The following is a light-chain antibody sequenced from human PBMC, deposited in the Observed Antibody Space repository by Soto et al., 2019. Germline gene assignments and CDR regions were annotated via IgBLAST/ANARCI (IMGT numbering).Light chain of an antibody. Sequence: DIQMTQSPSTLSASVGDRVTITCRASQSISNWLAWYQQKPGKVPKLLIYKASSLESGVPSRFSGSGSGTDFTLTISSLQPEDFATYYCQQSYSTPISFGQGTRLEIK. CDR2: KAS. J-gene: IGKJ5*01. V-gene: IGKV1-5*03. CDR1: QSISNW. CDR3: QQSYSTPIS.